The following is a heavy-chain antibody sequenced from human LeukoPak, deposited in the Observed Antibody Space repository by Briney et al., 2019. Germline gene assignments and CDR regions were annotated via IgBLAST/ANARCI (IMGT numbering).Heavy chain of an antibody. CDR2: IYYSGST. J-gene: IGHJ4*02. CDR3: ARAVAGLYYFDY. CDR1: GGSISSYY. V-gene: IGHV4-59*01. Sequence: PSETLSLNCTVSGGSISSYYWSWIRQPPGKGLEWIGYIYYSGSTNYNSSLKSRVTISVDTSKNQFSLKLSSVTAADTAVYYCARAVAGLYYFDYWGQGTLVTVSS. D-gene: IGHD6-19*01.